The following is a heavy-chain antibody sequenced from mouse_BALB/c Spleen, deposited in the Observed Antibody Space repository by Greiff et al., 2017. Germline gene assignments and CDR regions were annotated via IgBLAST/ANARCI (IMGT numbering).Heavy chain of an antibody. J-gene: IGHJ4*01. D-gene: IGHD4-1*01. CDR1: GYSITSDYA. CDR3: AKTAPYYYAMDD. CDR2: ISYSGST. Sequence: VQLKESGPGLVKPSQSLSLTCTVTGYSITSDYAWNWIRQFPGNKLEWMGYISYSGSTSYNPSLKSRISITRDTSKNQFFLQLNSVTTEDTATYYCAKTAPYYYAMDDWGQGTSVTVSS. V-gene: IGHV3-2*02.